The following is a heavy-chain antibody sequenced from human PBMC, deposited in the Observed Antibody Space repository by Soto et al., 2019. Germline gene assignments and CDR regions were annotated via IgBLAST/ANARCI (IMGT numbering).Heavy chain of an antibody. Sequence: GGSLRLSCAASGFTFSSYAMSWVRQAPGKGLEWVSAISGSGGSTYYADSVKGRFTISRDNSKNTLYLQMNSLRAEDTAVYYCAKDLLGATGFEYFQHWGQGTLVTVSS. V-gene: IGHV3-23*01. CDR1: GFTFSSYA. CDR3: AKDLLGATGFEYFQH. J-gene: IGHJ1*01. D-gene: IGHD1-26*01. CDR2: ISGSGGST.